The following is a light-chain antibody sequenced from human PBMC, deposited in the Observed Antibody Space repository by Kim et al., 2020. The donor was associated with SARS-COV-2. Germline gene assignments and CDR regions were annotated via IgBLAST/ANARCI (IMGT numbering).Light chain of an antibody. CDR1: NGDVSGNKY. J-gene: IGLJ1*01. CDR3: SSYIRGSTNYV. V-gene: IGLV2-14*01. Sequence: QSITISCTATNGDVSGNKYVSCYQHHPAKAPKLVFYEVDNRPSGVSIRFSGSKSGNTASLTISGLQAEDEADYYCSSYIRGSTNYVFGTGTKVTVL. CDR2: EVD.